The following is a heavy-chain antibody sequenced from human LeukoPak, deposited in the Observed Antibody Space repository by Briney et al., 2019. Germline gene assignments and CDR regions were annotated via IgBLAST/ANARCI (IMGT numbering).Heavy chain of an antibody. CDR3: ASPAVYSSSWYYFDY. CDR1: GFTFSSFG. J-gene: IGHJ4*02. CDR2: ISYDGSSK. D-gene: IGHD6-13*01. V-gene: IGHV3-30*03. Sequence: HPGGSLRLSCAASGFTFSSFGMHWVRQAPGKGLEWVAVISYDGSSKYYADSVKGRFTISRDNSKNTLYLQMNSLRAEDTAVYYCASPAVYSSSWYYFDYWGQGTLVTVSS.